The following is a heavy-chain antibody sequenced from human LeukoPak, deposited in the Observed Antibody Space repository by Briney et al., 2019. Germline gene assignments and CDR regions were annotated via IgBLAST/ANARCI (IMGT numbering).Heavy chain of an antibody. D-gene: IGHD2-21*01. J-gene: IGHJ4*02. CDR3: ASRSPPGETGYFDY. V-gene: IGHV4-31*03. CDR1: GGSISCGGHY. CDR2: IYYSGST. Sequence: PSETLSLTCTVSGGSISCGGHYWTWIRQLRGKGLEWIGYIYYSGSTYYNPSLKSRVTISVDTSKNQFSLKLNSVTAADTAVYYCASRSPPGETGYFDYWGQGTLVTVSS.